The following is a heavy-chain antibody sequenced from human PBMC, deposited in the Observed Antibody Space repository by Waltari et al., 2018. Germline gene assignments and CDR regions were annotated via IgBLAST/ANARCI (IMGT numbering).Heavy chain of an antibody. V-gene: IGHV1-69*08. D-gene: IGHD1-26*01. Sequence: QVQLVQSGAEVKKPGSSVKVSCKASGGTFSSYTISWVRQAPGQGLEWMGRIIPILGIANYAQKFQGRVTITADKSTSTAYMELSSLRSDDTAVYYCARDRAVGAHDAFDIWGQGTMVTVSS. CDR2: IIPILGIA. J-gene: IGHJ3*02. CDR1: GGTFSSYT. CDR3: ARDRAVGAHDAFDI.